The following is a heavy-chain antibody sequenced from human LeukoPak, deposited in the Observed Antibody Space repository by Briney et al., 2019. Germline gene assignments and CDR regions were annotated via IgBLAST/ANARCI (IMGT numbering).Heavy chain of an antibody. V-gene: IGHV3-30*18. J-gene: IGHJ4*02. D-gene: IGHD5-18*01. CDR2: ISYNGSNK. CDR1: GVTFSSYG. CDR3: AKAGGYSYGYGY. Sequence: PGGSLRLSCAASGVTFSSYGMHWVRKAPRKGLEWVAVISYNGSNKYYADSVKSRFTISRDNSKNTLYLQMNSLRAEDTAVYYCAKAGGYSYGYGYWGQGTLVTVSS.